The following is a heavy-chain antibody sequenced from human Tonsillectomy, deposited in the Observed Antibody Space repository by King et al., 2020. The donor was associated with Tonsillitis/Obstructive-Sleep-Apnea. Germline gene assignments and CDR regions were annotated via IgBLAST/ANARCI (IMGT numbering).Heavy chain of an antibody. CDR3: ARLLERRGNYYFYGMDV. V-gene: IGHV4-39*01. CDR2: IHYSGST. D-gene: IGHD1-1*01. J-gene: IGHJ6*02. Sequence: VQLQESGPGLVKPSETLSLTCSVSGGSISSTSYFWGWIRQPPGKGLEWIGRIHYSGSTYYSPSLKSRVTISVDTSKNQFSLRLSSVTAADTAVYYCARLLERRGNYYFYGMDVWGQGTTVTVSS. CDR1: GGSISSTSYF.